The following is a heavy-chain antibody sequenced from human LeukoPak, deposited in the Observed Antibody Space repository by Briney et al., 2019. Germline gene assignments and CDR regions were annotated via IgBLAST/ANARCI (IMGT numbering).Heavy chain of an antibody. CDR1: GFTFSSYA. D-gene: IGHD3-10*01. CDR2: ISYDGSNK. V-gene: IGHV3-30-3*01. CDR3: ASSVGFGELSHGPPYYYGMDV. J-gene: IGHJ6*02. Sequence: PGGSLRLSCAASGFTFSSYAMHWVRQAPGKGLEWVAVISYDGSNKYYADSVKGRFTISRDNSKNTLYLQMNSLRAEDTAVYYCASSVGFGELSHGPPYYYGMDVWGQGTTVTVSS.